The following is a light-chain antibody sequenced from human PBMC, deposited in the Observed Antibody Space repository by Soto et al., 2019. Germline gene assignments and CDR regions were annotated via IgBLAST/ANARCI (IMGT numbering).Light chain of an antibody. V-gene: IGKV3-11*01. Sequence: EIVLTQSPATLSLSPGERATLSCRASKSVTTYLAWYQQKPGQAPRLLIYDASSRATGIPARFSGSGSGTDFTLTISSLEPEDFAFYYCLQRSNWPPLLSFGGGTKVEIK. CDR3: LQRSNWPPLLS. CDR1: KSVTTY. J-gene: IGKJ4*01. CDR2: DAS.